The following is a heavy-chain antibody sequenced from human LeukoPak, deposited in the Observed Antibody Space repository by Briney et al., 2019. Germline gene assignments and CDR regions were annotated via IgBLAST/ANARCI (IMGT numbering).Heavy chain of an antibody. CDR1: GGSISGYL. V-gene: IGHV4-59*08. D-gene: IGHD2-15*01. J-gene: IGHJ5*02. CDR3: ARKTYCSGGRCYGENWFDP. Sequence: PSETLSLTCTVTGGSISGYLWNWIRQSPGKGLEWIANIYYTGNADYNPSLKSRVTISVDTSKNEIPLILSSVTAADTAVYYCARKTYCSGGRCYGENWFDPWGQGTLITVSS. CDR2: IYYTGNA.